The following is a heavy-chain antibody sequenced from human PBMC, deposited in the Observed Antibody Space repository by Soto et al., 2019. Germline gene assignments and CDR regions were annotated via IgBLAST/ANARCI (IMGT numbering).Heavy chain of an antibody. CDR2: MNPYTGET. D-gene: IGHD2-15*01. J-gene: IGHJ4*02. CDR1: GYTFDAFD. V-gene: IGHV1-8*01. CDR3: VRKAGGASTPGDDY. Sequence: QVQLVQSGAEVRKPGASVRVSCKASGYTFDAFDIHWVRQATGQGLELMGWMNPYTGETAYTQTFRGRVSMTRDTSVSTAYMALNSPTSEDSAIYFCVRKAGGASTPGDDYWCQGTLVTVSS.